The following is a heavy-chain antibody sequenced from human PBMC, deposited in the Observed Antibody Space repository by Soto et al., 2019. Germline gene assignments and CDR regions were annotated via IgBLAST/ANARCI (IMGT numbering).Heavy chain of an antibody. CDR3: ARSDILTQARDYYYYGMDV. Sequence: QVQLQESGPGLVKPSQTLSLTCTVSGGSISSGGYYWSWIRQHPGKGLEWIGYIYYSGSTYYNPSLKSRVTISVDTSKNQFSLKLSSVTAADTAVYYCARSDILTQARDYYYYGMDVWGQGTTVTVSS. D-gene: IGHD3-9*01. J-gene: IGHJ6*02. CDR1: GGSISSGGYY. V-gene: IGHV4-31*03. CDR2: IYYSGST.